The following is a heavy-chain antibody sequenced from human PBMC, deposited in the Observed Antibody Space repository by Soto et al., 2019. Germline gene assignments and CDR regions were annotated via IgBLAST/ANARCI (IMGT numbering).Heavy chain of an antibody. V-gene: IGHV4-59*12. D-gene: IGHD3-22*01. J-gene: IGHJ4*02. CDR3: ARTYDSNGYANEFDS. CDR2: IYDNGIT. Sequence: QVVLQESGPGLVKPSETLSLTCSVSGRSITSYYWSWVRQPPGKGLEWIGYIYDNGITSQNPSLKSRVTMSADTSQNQVSLKLTSLTGADTAVYYCARTYDSNGYANEFDSWGQGILVTVTS. CDR1: GRSITSYY.